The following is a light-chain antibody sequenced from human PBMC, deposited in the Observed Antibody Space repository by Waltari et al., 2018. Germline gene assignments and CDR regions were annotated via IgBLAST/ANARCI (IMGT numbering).Light chain of an antibody. Sequence: DIQMTQSPSILSASIGDRVIITCRASQNVEDWLAWFQQKPGKAPKLLISKGSDLQSGVPSRFSGRRSGTEFTLTISCLQSDDFASYYCQQYSSCGTFTFGPGTKVDVK. CDR1: QNVEDW. J-gene: IGKJ3*01. V-gene: IGKV1-5*03. CDR2: KGS. CDR3: QQYSSCGTFT.